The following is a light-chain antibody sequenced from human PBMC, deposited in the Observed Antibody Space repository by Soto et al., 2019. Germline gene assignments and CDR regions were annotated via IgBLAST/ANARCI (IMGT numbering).Light chain of an antibody. CDR3: QQRSNWPYT. CDR2: NTS. CDR1: QSVGSY. Sequence: EIVLTQSPATLSLSPGERATLSCRASQSVGSYLAWYQQKPGQAPRLLIYNTSNRATGIPARFSGSRSGTDFTLIISSLEPEDFAVYYCQQRSNWPYTFGQGTKLEI. V-gene: IGKV3-11*01. J-gene: IGKJ2*01.